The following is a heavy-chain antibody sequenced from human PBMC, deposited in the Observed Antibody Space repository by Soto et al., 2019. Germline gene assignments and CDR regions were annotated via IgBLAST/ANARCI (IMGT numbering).Heavy chain of an antibody. Sequence: EVQLVESGGGLVEPGWSLRLSCAASGFTFGDYAMHWVRQAPGKGLEWVSGISWNSGSRDYADSVKGRFTITRDNVKNSLYLQVFSLRSEDTALYYCVKDRDEAVAVPRFDYWGQGTPVTVSA. D-gene: IGHD6-19*01. V-gene: IGHV3-9*01. CDR2: ISWNSGSR. CDR1: GFTFGDYA. CDR3: VKDRDEAVAVPRFDY. J-gene: IGHJ4*02.